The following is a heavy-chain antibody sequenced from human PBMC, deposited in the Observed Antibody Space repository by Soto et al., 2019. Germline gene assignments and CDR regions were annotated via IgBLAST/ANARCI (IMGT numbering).Heavy chain of an antibody. J-gene: IGHJ4*02. D-gene: IGHD3-10*01. V-gene: IGHV3-9*01. Sequence: EVQLMESGGGLVQPGRSLRLSCAASGFTFDDYAMHWVRQAPGKGLEWVSGISWNSGSIGYADSVKGRFTISRDNAKNSLYLQMNSLRAEDTALYYCAKDMGSVGAYFDYWGQGTLVTVSS. CDR1: GFTFDDYA. CDR2: ISWNSGSI. CDR3: AKDMGSVGAYFDY.